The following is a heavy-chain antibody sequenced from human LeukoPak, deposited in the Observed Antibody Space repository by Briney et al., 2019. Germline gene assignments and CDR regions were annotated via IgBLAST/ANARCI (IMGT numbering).Heavy chain of an antibody. Sequence: GGSLRLSCAASGFTFSSYGMHWVRQAPGKGLEWVAVISYDGSNKYYADSVKGRFTISRDNSKNTLYLQMNSLRAKDTAVYYCVKQRDRQWLFDYWGQGTLVTVSS. CDR2: ISYDGSNK. J-gene: IGHJ4*02. V-gene: IGHV3-30*03. CDR1: GFTFSSYG. CDR3: VKQRDRQWLFDY. D-gene: IGHD6-19*01.